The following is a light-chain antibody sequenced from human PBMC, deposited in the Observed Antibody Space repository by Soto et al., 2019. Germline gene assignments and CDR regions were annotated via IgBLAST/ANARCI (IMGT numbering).Light chain of an antibody. Sequence: QSALTQPASVSGSPGQSSPISCTGTSSDVGGYNYVSWYQQHPGKAPKLMIYDVSNRPSGVSNRFSGSKSGNTASLTISGLQAEDEADYYCSSYTSTRGVFGTGTKVTVL. J-gene: IGLJ1*01. CDR1: SSDVGGYNY. CDR3: SSYTSTRGV. CDR2: DVS. V-gene: IGLV2-14*01.